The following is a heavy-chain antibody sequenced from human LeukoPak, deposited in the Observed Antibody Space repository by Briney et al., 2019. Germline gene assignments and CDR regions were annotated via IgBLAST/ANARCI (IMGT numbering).Heavy chain of an antibody. CDR1: GYTFTGYY. J-gene: IGHJ3*02. CDR2: INPNSGGT. V-gene: IGHV1-2*02. Sequence: ASVKVSCKASGYTFTGYYMHWVRQAPGQGLEWMGWINPNSGGTNYAQKFQGRVTMTRDTSISTAYMELSRLRSDDTAVYYCARVRYYGSGRKNDAFDIWGQGTMVTVSS. CDR3: ARVRYYGSGRKNDAFDI. D-gene: IGHD3-10*01.